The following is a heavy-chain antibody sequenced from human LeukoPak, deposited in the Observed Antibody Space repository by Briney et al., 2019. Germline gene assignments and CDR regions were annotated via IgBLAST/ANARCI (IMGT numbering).Heavy chain of an antibody. CDR3: ASHGGSWFRNWFDP. CDR1: SGSISTSNYY. Sequence: PSETLSLTCTVSSGSISTSNYYWSWIRQPPGKGLEGIGEINHSGSTNYNPSLKSRVTISVDTSKNQFSLKLSSVTAADTAVYYCASHGGSWFRNWFDPWGQGTLVTVSS. D-gene: IGHD6-13*01. V-gene: IGHV4-39*07. CDR2: INHSGST. J-gene: IGHJ5*02.